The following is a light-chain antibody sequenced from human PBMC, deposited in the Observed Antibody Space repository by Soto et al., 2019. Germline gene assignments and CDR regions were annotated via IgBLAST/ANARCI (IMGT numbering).Light chain of an antibody. CDR2: SNN. J-gene: IGLJ3*02. CDR3: AAWDDSLNGPV. Sequence: QSVLTQPPSASGTPGQRVTISCSGGSSNIGSNSVNWYQQIPGTAPKLLIYSNNLRPSGVPDRFSGSKSGTSASLAISGLQSEDEADYYCAAWDDSLNGPVFGGGTKLT. V-gene: IGLV1-44*01. CDR1: SSNIGSNS.